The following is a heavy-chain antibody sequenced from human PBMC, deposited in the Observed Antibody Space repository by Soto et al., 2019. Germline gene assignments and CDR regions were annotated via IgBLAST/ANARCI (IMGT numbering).Heavy chain of an antibody. D-gene: IGHD6-13*01. V-gene: IGHV3-74*01. Sequence: EVQLVESGGGLVQPGGSLRLSCAASGFTFSSYWMHWVRQAPGKGLVWVSRINSDGSSTSYADSVKGRFTISRDNAKNTLYLQMNSPRAEDTGVYYCARDGRSSSWPFDYWGQGTLVTVSS. CDR2: INSDGSST. CDR1: GFTFSSYW. J-gene: IGHJ4*02. CDR3: ARDGRSSSWPFDY.